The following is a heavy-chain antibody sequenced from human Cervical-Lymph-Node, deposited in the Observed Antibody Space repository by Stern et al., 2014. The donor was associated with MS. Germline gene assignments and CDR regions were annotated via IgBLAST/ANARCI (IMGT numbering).Heavy chain of an antibody. CDR3: ARTWGYTGYEYDA. CDR2: ISPSGGGT. J-gene: IGHJ5*02. Sequence: QLVQSGAEVKKPGASVKVSCKASGYIFTSYYLHWVRQAPGQGFEWMGMISPSGGGTNYAQKVQGRVTMTRDTCTSTVYMELSSLRSEDTAVYYCARTWGYTGYEYDAWGQGTLVTVSS. D-gene: IGHD5-12*01. V-gene: IGHV1-46*01. CDR1: GYIFTSYY.